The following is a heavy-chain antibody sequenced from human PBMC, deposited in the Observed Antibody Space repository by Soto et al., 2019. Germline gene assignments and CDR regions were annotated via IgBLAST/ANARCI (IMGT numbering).Heavy chain of an antibody. Sequence: QVHLVESGGGVVQPGRSLRLSCVASGFAFNTYGMHWVRQAPGKGLEWVALISYDASSKFYADSVRGRFTISRDNSRNTLYLQMSSLRREDTALYYCAKDRIPVAGYYDFDSWGQGTLVTVSS. CDR3: AKDRIPVAGYYDFDS. CDR1: GFAFNTYG. V-gene: IGHV3-33*03. J-gene: IGHJ4*02. CDR2: ISYDASSK. D-gene: IGHD6-19*01.